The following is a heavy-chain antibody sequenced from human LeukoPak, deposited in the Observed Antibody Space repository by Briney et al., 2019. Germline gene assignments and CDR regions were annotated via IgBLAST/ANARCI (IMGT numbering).Heavy chain of an antibody. D-gene: IGHD3-3*01. CDR2: IYTSGST. J-gene: IGHJ3*02. V-gene: IGHV4-61*02. CDR3: SRGDFWSGTYAFDI. Sequence: SETLSLTCTVSGGSISSGSYHWSWIRQPAGKGLEWIGRIYTSGSTNYNPSLKSRVTISVDTSKNQFSLKLSSVTAADTAVYYCSRGDFWSGTYAFDIWGQGTMVTVSS. CDR1: GGSISSGSYH.